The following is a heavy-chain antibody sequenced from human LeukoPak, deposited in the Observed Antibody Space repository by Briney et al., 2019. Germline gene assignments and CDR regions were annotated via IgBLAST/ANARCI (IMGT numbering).Heavy chain of an antibody. CDR1: GFTFSSYA. Sequence: GGSLRLSCAASGFTFSSYAMSWVRQAPGKGLEWVANIKQDGSEKYYVDSVKGRFTISRDNAKNSLYLQMNSLRAEDTAVYYCATSGTWYKQYYFDYWGQGSLVTVSS. J-gene: IGHJ4*02. CDR3: ATSGTWYKQYYFDY. V-gene: IGHV3-7*03. D-gene: IGHD6-13*01. CDR2: IKQDGSEK.